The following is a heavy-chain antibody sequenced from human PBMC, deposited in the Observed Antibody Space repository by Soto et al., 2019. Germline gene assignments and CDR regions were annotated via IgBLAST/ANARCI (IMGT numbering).Heavy chain of an antibody. CDR3: THYVDTAMVTGY. CDR2: IIPILGIA. V-gene: IGHV1-69*02. Sequence: QVQLVQSGAEVKKPGSSVKVSCKASGGTFGSYTISWVRQAPGQGLEWMGRIIPILGIANYAQKFQGRVTITADKSTSTAYMELSSLRSEDTAVYYCTHYVDTAMVTGYWGQGTLVTVSS. CDR1: GGTFGSYT. J-gene: IGHJ4*02. D-gene: IGHD5-18*01.